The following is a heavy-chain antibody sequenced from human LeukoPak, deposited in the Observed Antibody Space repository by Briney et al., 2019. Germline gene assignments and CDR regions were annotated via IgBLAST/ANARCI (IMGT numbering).Heavy chain of an antibody. CDR3: ASIPGYSRGRYYYYYLDV. CDR2: IYYSGST. Sequence: SETLSLTCTVSGGSISSSSYYWGWIRQPPGKGLEWIGSIYYSGSTYYNPSLKSRVTISVDTSKNQFSLKLSSVTAADTAVYYCASIPGYSRGRYYYYYLDVWGKGTTVTVSS. J-gene: IGHJ6*03. D-gene: IGHD6-13*01. V-gene: IGHV4-39*01. CDR1: GGSISSSSYY.